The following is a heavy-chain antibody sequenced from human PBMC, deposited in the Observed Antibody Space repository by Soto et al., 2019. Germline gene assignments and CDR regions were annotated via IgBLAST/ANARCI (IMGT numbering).Heavy chain of an antibody. CDR1: GYTFTSHD. CDR3: ASDMSTT. Sequence: QVQLVQSGAEVKKPGASVKVSCKASGYTFTSHDINWMRQATGQGLGWMGWMNTNSGHTKCAQKFPGKVTMTRDTSISTAYMELTNRRSEDTAIYYCASDMSTTWGQGPLVTVSS. J-gene: IGHJ5*02. CDR2: MNTNSGHT. V-gene: IGHV1-8*01. D-gene: IGHD2-2*01.